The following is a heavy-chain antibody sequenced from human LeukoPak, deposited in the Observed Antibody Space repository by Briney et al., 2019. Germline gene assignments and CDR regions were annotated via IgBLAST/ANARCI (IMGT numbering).Heavy chain of an antibody. CDR1: GFTFSSYA. J-gene: IGHJ4*02. Sequence: GGSLRLSCAASGFTFSSYAMSWVRQAPGKGLEWVANIRQDGNEKYYVDSVKGRFTISRDNAKHSLYLQMNSLRAEDTAVYYCAKDQGTAYFDYWGQGTLVTVSS. D-gene: IGHD1-1*01. CDR2: IRQDGNEK. V-gene: IGHV3-7*03. CDR3: AKDQGTAYFDY.